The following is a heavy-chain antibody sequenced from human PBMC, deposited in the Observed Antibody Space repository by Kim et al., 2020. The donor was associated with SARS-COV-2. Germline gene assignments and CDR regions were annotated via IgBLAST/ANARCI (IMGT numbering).Heavy chain of an antibody. D-gene: IGHD6-13*01. CDR2: ISSSSSYI. Sequence: GGSLRLSCAASGFTFSSYSMNWVRQAPGKGLEWVSSISSSSSYIYYADSVKGRFTISRDNAKNSLYLQMNSLRAEDTAVYYCASFDFFTIAERVAAGNVAWGQGTLVTVSS. CDR3: ASFDFFTIAERVAAGNVA. V-gene: IGHV3-21*01. CDR1: GFTFSSYS. J-gene: IGHJ5*02.